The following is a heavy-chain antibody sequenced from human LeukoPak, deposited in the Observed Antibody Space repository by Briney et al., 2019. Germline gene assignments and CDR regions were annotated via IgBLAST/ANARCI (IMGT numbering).Heavy chain of an antibody. Sequence: PSETLSLTCTVSGGAIISDNFYWGWVRQPPGKGLEWVGSINYSRTTYYNPSLRSRLSISVDTSRTQFFLRLNSVTAADTAVYYCGRLFDSWGQGILVTVSS. J-gene: IGHJ4*02. CDR3: GRLFDS. CDR2: INYSRTT. V-gene: IGHV4-39*01. CDR1: GGAIISDNFY.